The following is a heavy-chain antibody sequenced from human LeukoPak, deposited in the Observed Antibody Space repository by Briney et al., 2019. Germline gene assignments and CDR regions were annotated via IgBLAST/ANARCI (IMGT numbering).Heavy chain of an antibody. V-gene: IGHV3-23*01. D-gene: IGHD3-22*01. CDR3: AKWGNYYDSSGYYKPIDY. Sequence: PGGSLRLSCAASGFTFSSYGMSWVRQAPGKGLEWVSAISGSGGSTYYADSVKGRFTISRDNSKNTLYLQMNSLRAEDTAVYYCAKWGNYYDSSGYYKPIDYWGQGTLVTVSS. CDR2: ISGSGGST. CDR1: GFTFSSYG. J-gene: IGHJ4*02.